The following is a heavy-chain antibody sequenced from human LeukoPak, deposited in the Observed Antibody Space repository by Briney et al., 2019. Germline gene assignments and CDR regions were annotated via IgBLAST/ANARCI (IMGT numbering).Heavy chain of an antibody. CDR2: ISSRGSTL. V-gene: IGHV3-48*03. D-gene: IGHD3-10*01. CDR1: GFTFRSHE. J-gene: IGHJ6*02. CDR3: ARWNYYGAGSPYYYYYGMDV. Sequence: GGSLRLSCAASGFTFRSHEMNWVREARGEGLEWGSYISSRGSTLYYADSVKGRFTISRDNAKNLLYLQMCSLRAEGRVVFCFARWNYYGAGSPYYYYYGMDVWGQGTTATVSS.